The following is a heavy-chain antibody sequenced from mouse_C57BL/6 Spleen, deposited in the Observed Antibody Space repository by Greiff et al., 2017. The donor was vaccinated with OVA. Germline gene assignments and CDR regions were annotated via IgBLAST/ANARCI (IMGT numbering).Heavy chain of an antibody. CDR2: IYPGDGDT. CDR1: GYAFSSYW. J-gene: IGHJ1*03. CDR3: ARSGRGRYCDV. D-gene: IGHD3-1*01. V-gene: IGHV1-80*01. Sequence: VQLQESGAELVKPGASVKISCKASGYAFSSYWINWVKQRPGKGLEWIGQIYPGDGDTNYNGKFKGKATLTADKSSSTAYMQLSSLTSEDSAVYFCARSGRGRYCDVWGTGTTVTVSS.